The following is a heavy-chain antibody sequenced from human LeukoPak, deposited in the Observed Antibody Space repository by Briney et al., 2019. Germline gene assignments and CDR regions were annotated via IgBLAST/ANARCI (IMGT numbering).Heavy chain of an antibody. CDR2: INGDGSST. CDR3: AITSFGQAYYFDH. Sequence: GGSLRLSCEASGFTFSSYWMHWVRQVPEKGLVWVSRINGDGSSTSHADSVKGRFTISRDNAKNTLYLQMNSLRAEDTAVYYCAITSFGQAYYFDHGGQGALVTVSS. V-gene: IGHV3-74*01. CDR1: GFTFSSYW. D-gene: IGHD3/OR15-3a*01. J-gene: IGHJ4*02.